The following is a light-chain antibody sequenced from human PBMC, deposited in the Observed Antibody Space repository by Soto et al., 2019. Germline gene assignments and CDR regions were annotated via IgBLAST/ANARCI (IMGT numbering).Light chain of an antibody. Sequence: DMQMTQSPSSLSASVGDRVTITCRASQSIRYYLNWYQQKPGKAPKLLIYAASSLQSGVPSRFSGSGSGTDFTLTISSLQSEDFATYYCQQSYSTPQNTFGQGTKLEIK. J-gene: IGKJ2*01. V-gene: IGKV1-39*01. CDR1: QSIRYY. CDR2: AAS. CDR3: QQSYSTPQNT.